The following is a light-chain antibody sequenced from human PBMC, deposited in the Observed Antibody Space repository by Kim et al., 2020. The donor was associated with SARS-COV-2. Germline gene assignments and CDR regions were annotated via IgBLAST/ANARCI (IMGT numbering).Light chain of an antibody. V-gene: IGLV4-69*01. J-gene: IGLJ3*02. Sequence: SVQSTGTRNSGNRSYAVAWQQQQPEKGPRCLRKVTSDGSQSKGDGIPDRFSASSSGAERYLTISSLQSEDEADYYCQTWDTGIRVFGGGTQLTVL. CDR2: VTSDGSQ. CDR3: QTWDTGIRV. CDR1: SGNRSYA.